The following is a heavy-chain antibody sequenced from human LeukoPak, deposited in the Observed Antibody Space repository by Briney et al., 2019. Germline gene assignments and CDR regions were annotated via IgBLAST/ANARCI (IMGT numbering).Heavy chain of an antibody. V-gene: IGHV3-48*03. CDR2: ISSSGSTI. Sequence: GGSLRLSCSASGFPFSSDEVNWVRRAPGKGLEWVSYISSSGSTIYYADSVGGRFTIHRDNAKNSLYLQMNSLRAEATAAYYCARVNYAFWSGYSDYWGQGTLVTASS. CDR1: GFPFSSDE. D-gene: IGHD3-3*01. J-gene: IGHJ4*02. CDR3: ARVNYAFWSGYSDY.